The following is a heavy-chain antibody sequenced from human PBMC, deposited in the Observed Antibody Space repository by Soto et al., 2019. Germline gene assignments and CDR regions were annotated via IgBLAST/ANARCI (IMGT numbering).Heavy chain of an antibody. J-gene: IGHJ4*02. D-gene: IGHD3-10*01. CDR2: IYYSGST. CDR3: ARHRVRLWFGELLSFDY. Sequence: SETLSLTCTVSGGSISSYYWSWIRQPPGKGLEWIGYIYYSGSTNYNPSLKSRVTISVDTSKNQFSLKLSSVTAADTAVYYCARHRVRLWFGELLSFDYWGQGTLVTVS. V-gene: IGHV4-59*08. CDR1: GGSISSYY.